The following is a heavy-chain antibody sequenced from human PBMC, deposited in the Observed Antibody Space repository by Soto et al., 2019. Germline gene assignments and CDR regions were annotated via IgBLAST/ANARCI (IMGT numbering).Heavy chain of an antibody. CDR3: ARSGYSSGGYYGPSGPASWLDP. D-gene: IGHD6-19*01. CDR1: GCTFTSYG. Sequence: ASVKVSCKASGCTFTSYGISWVRQAPGQGLEWMGWISAYNGNTNYAQKLQGRVTMTTDTSTSTAYMELRSLRSDDTAVYYCARSGYSSGGYYGPSGPASWLDPWGQGTLVTVSS. J-gene: IGHJ5*02. V-gene: IGHV1-18*01. CDR2: ISAYNGNT.